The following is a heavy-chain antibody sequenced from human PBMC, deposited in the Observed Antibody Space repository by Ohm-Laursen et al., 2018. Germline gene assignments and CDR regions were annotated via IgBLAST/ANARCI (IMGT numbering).Heavy chain of an antibody. CDR3: AREPQAHFFDY. CDR1: GGSISIYY. J-gene: IGHJ4*02. CDR2: IYTSGNS. V-gene: IGHV4-4*07. Sequence: TLSLTCTVSGGSISIYYWSWIRQPAGKGLEFIGRIYTSGNSNYSPSLKSRVTMSVDTSKNQFSLKLTSVTAADTAVYYCAREPQAHFFDYWGRGTLVTVSS.